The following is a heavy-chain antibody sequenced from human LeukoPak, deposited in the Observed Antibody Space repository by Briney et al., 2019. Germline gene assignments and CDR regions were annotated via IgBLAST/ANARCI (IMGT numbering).Heavy chain of an antibody. J-gene: IGHJ4*02. CDR3: ARDVGGGYSYGSFDY. Sequence: GASVKVSCKASGYTFTGYYMHWVRQAPGQGLEWMGGIIPIFGTANYAQKFQGRVTITTDESTSTAYMELSSLRSEDTAVYYCARDVGGGYSYGSFDYWGQGTLVTVSS. V-gene: IGHV1-69*05. CDR1: GYTFTGYY. CDR2: IIPIFGTA. D-gene: IGHD5-18*01.